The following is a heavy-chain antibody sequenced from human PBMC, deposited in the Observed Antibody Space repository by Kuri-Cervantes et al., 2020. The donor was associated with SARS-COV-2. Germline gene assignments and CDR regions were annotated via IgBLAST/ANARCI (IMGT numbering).Heavy chain of an antibody. Sequence: SVKVSCKASGYTFTSYDINWVRQAPGQGLEWMGGIIPIFGTANYAQKFQGRVTITADKSTSTAYMELSSLRSEDTAVYYCARPIAAADPRAGWSDWYFDLWGRGTLVTVSS. CDR2: IIPIFGTA. CDR3: ARPIAAADPRAGWSDWYFDL. V-gene: IGHV1-69*06. J-gene: IGHJ2*01. CDR1: GYTFTSYD. D-gene: IGHD6-13*01.